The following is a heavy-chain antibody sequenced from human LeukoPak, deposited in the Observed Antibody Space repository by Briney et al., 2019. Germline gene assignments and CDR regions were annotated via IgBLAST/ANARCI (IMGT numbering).Heavy chain of an antibody. CDR2: IYYSGST. V-gene: IGHV4-31*03. D-gene: IGHD2-15*01. Sequence: SETLSLTCTVSGGSISSGGYSWSWIRQPPGKGLEWIGYIYYSGSTYYNPSLKSRVTISVDTSKNQFSLKLSSVTAADTAVYYCAREAGYCSGGSCYFGSYFDYWGQGTLVTVSS. CDR1: GGSISSGGYS. CDR3: AREAGYCSGGSCYFGSYFDY. J-gene: IGHJ4*02.